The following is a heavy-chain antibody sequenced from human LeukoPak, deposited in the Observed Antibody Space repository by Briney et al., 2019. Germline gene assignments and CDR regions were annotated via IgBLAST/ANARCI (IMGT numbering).Heavy chain of an antibody. D-gene: IGHD5-12*01. Sequence: SETLSLTCTVSGGSISGYYWSWIRQPPGKGLEWIGYIYTSGSTNYNPSLKSRVTISVDTSKNQFSLKLSSVTAADTAVYYCARRGYSGYVRYYYMDVWGKGTTVTVSS. V-gene: IGHV4-4*09. J-gene: IGHJ6*03. CDR1: GGSISGYY. CDR3: ARRGYSGYVRYYYMDV. CDR2: IYTSGST.